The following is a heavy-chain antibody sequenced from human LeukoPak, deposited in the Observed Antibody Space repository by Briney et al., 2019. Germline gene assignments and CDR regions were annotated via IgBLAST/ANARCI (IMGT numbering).Heavy chain of an antibody. Sequence: SETLSLTCAVYGGSFSGYYWSWIRQPPGKELEWIGEINHSGSTNYNPSLKSRVTISVDTSKNQFSLKLSSVTAADTAVYYCARIRLYSSSWYVANWFDPWGQGTLVTVSS. J-gene: IGHJ5*02. V-gene: IGHV4-34*01. CDR2: INHSGST. CDR3: ARIRLYSSSWYVANWFDP. CDR1: GGSFSGYY. D-gene: IGHD6-13*01.